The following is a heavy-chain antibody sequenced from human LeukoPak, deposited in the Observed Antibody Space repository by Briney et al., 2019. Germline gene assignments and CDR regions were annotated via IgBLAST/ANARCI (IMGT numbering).Heavy chain of an antibody. CDR2: ISSGGSTI. CDR3: ARETGAFDI. J-gene: IGHJ3*02. CDR1: GFTFSDYY. V-gene: IGHV3-11*04. Sequence: SGGSLRLSCAVSGFTFSDYYMSWIRQAPGKGLEWVSYISSGGSTISHADSVKGRFTISRDNAKNSLYLQMNSLRAEDTAVYYCARETGAFDIWGQGTMVTVSS. D-gene: IGHD1-14*01.